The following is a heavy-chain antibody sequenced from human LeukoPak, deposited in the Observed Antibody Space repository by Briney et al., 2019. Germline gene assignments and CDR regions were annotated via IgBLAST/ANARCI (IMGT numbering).Heavy chain of an antibody. D-gene: IGHD6-13*01. V-gene: IGHV4-39*07. J-gene: IGHJ4*02. Sequence: SETLSLTCTVSGGSISSSSYYWGWLRQPPGRGWGGFGSIYYSGSTYYNPSLKSRVTISVDTSKNQFSLKLSSVTAADTAVYYCAREAPLIAALDYWGQGTLVTVSS. CDR3: AREAPLIAALDY. CDR2: IYYSGST. CDR1: GGSISSSSYY.